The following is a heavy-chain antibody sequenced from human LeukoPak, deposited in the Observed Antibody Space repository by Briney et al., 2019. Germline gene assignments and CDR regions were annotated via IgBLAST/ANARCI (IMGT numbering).Heavy chain of an antibody. D-gene: IGHD3-9*01. Sequence: PSETLSLTCAVYGGSFSGYYWSWNRQPPGKGLEWIGEINHSGSTNYNPSLKSRVTISVDTSKNQFSLKLSSVTAADTAVYYCARQALYYDILTGYYRYFDYWGQGTLVTVSS. CDR1: GGSFSGYY. V-gene: IGHV4-34*01. CDR3: ARQALYYDILTGYYRYFDY. CDR2: INHSGST. J-gene: IGHJ4*02.